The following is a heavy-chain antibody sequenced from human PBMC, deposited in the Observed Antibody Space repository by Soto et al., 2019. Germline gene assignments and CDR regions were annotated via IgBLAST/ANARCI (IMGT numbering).Heavy chain of an antibody. J-gene: IGHJ4*02. V-gene: IGHV4-30-4*01. CDR2: IYYSGST. D-gene: IGHD2-15*01. Sequence: QVQLQESGPGLVKPSQTLSLTCTVSGGSISSGDYYWSWIRQPPGQGLEWIVYIYYSGSTYYNPSLKSRVTISVDTSKNQFSLKLSSVTAADTAVYYCARRCSGGSCYGVYFDYWGQGTLVTVSS. CDR1: GGSISSGDYY. CDR3: ARRCSGGSCYGVYFDY.